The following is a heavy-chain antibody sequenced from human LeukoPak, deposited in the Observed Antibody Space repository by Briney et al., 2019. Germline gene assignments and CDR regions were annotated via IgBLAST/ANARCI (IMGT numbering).Heavy chain of an antibody. CDR1: GGSISSSNHY. V-gene: IGHV4-39*01. D-gene: IGHD2-8*01. J-gene: IGHJ3*02. Sequence: SETLSLTCTVSGGSISSSNHYWGWVRQPPGKGLEWFGSIYYSGSTYYNPSLKSRVTISVDTSKNQFSLKLSSVTAAATAVYYCARHRDCGSGVCYYDGFDNWGQGTLVTVSS. CDR3: ARHRDCGSGVCYYDGFDN. CDR2: IYYSGST.